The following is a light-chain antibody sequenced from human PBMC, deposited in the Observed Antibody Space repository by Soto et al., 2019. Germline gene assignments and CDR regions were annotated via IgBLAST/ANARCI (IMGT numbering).Light chain of an antibody. V-gene: IGLV1-44*01. CDR3: AAWDDSLNGPA. CDR2: GRN. Sequence: QPVLTQPPSVSGTPGQRVTISCSGSSSNIGSNAVNWYQQVPGTAPKLLMYGRNQRPSGVPDRFSGSKSGTSASLAISGLQSEDEADYYCAAWDDSLNGPAFGGGTKVTVL. J-gene: IGLJ2*01. CDR1: SSNIGSNA.